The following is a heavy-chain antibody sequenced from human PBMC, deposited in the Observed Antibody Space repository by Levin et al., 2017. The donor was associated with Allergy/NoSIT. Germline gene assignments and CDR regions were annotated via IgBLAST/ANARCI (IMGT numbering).Heavy chain of an antibody. J-gene: IGHJ3*02. V-gene: IGHV1-69*04. CDR2: IIPILGIA. Sequence: SVKVSCRPSGGTFSNYTISWVRQAPGQGLEWMGRIIPILGIANYAQNFQDRVTITADKSTSTAYMELSSLSAEDTAVYYCARDFRIAGATGTFDIWGQGTMVTVSS. D-gene: IGHD1-26*01. CDR3: ARDFRIAGATGTFDI. CDR1: GGTFSNYT.